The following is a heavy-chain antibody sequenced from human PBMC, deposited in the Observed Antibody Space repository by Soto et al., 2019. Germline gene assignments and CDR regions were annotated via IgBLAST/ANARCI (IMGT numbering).Heavy chain of an antibody. CDR3: TRKLSGTNPLDY. CDR1: GFTFSAYI. D-gene: IGHD1-7*01. J-gene: IGHJ4*02. V-gene: IGHV3-21*01. Sequence: GGSLRLSCAACGFTFSAYILNWVRQAPGKGLEWVSSIGSDSTYIYYADSVKGRFTISRDNAKDSLYLQMNSLRAEDTAVYYCTRKLSGTNPLDYWGQGTLVTVS. CDR2: IGSDSTYI.